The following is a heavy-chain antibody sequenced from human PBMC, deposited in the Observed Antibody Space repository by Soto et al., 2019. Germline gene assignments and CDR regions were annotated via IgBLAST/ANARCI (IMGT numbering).Heavy chain of an antibody. CDR3: ARDIVVVVAATSGWFDP. V-gene: IGHV3-21*01. J-gene: IGHJ5*02. CDR2: ISSSSSYI. Sequence: LRLSCAASGFTFSSYSMNWVRQAPGKGLGWVSSISSSSSYIYYADSVKGRFTISRDNAKNSLYLQMNSLRAEDTAVYYCARDIVVVVAATSGWFDPWGQGTLVTVSS. CDR1: GFTFSSYS. D-gene: IGHD2-15*01.